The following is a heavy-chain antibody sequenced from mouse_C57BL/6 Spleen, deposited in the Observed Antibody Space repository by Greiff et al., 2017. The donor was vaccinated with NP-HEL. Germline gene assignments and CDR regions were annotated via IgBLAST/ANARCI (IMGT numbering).Heavy chain of an antibody. J-gene: IGHJ2*01. V-gene: IGHV1-82*01. CDR2: IYPGDGDT. Sequence: QVQLQQSGPELVKPGASVKISCKASGYAFSSSWMNWVKQRPGKGLEWIGRIYPGDGDTNYNGKFKGKATLTADKSSSTAYMQLSSLTSEDSAVYFCARSTVVGFDYWGKGTTLTVSS. CDR1: GYAFSSSW. D-gene: IGHD1-1*01. CDR3: ARSTVVGFDY.